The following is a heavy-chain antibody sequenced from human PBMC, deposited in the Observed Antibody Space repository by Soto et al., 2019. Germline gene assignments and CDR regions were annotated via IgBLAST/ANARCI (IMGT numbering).Heavy chain of an antibody. Sequence: QVQLQESGPGLVKPSETLSLTCTVSGDSVSNYYWSWIRQPAGRGLEGIGRVYSSGGTNYNPSLNGRVAMSVDTSRNQFSLRLSSVTAADTAIYYCTKGPNWNYYYYGVDVWGQGTAVTVSS. D-gene: IGHD1-20*01. CDR3: TKGPNWNYYYYGVDV. V-gene: IGHV4-4*07. CDR1: GDSVSNYY. J-gene: IGHJ6*02. CDR2: VYSSGGT.